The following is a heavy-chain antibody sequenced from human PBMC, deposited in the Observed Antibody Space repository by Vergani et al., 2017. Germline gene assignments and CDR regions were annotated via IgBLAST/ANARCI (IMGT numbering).Heavy chain of an antibody. J-gene: IGHJ3*02. D-gene: IGHD3-22*01. CDR3: ARDFPAGGLVVITTDAFDI. V-gene: IGHV3-23*01. CDR1: GFTFSTCA. CDR2: LTGGGGST. Sequence: EVQLLESGGSLKQPGGSVRLSCAASGFTFSTCAMHWVRQAPGKGLEWVSALTGGGGSTYYADSFKGRFIISRDNSRDTLYLQMNSLRPEDTAVYYCARDFPAGGLVVITTDAFDIWGQGTMVTVSS.